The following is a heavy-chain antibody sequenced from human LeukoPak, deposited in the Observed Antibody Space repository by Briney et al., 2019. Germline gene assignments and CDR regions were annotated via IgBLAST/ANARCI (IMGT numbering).Heavy chain of an antibody. D-gene: IGHD5-18*01. Sequence: ASVKVSCKASGYTFTGYYMHWVRPAPGQGLEWMGWINPNSGGTNYAQKFQGKVTMTRDTSISTGYMELSRLRSDDTAVYYCARARYNYGSNWFDPWGQGTLVTVSS. CDR1: GYTFTGYY. CDR2: INPNSGGT. J-gene: IGHJ5*02. V-gene: IGHV1-2*02. CDR3: ARARYNYGSNWFDP.